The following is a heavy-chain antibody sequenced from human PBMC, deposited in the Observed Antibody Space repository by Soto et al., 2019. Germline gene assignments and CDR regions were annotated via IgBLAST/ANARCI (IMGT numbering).Heavy chain of an antibody. V-gene: IGHV1-46*01. D-gene: IGHD2-15*01. CDR2: INPSGGTT. Sequence: ASVKVSCKASGYTFTRYNVHWVRQAPGQGLEWMAIINPSGGTTYYVQKFEGRVTLTTDTSTSTVYMELSSLRSDDTAVYYCARVRGGGSEYFIDYWGQGTLVTVSS. J-gene: IGHJ4*02. CDR3: ARVRGGGSEYFIDY. CDR1: GYTFTRYN.